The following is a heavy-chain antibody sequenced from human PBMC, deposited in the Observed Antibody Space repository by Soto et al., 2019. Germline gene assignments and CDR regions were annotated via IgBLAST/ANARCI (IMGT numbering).Heavy chain of an antibody. CDR3: AKSTGGGTAGDAFDI. Sequence: EVQLVESGGGLEQPGRSLRLSCAASGFTFNDYAMHWVRQPPGKGLEWVSGITWNSGTIAYADSVKGRFTISRDNAKNSLYLQMNSLGPEDTAFYYCAKSTGGGTAGDAFDIWGQGTMVTVSS. D-gene: IGHD3-16*01. CDR2: ITWNSGTI. CDR1: GFTFNDYA. V-gene: IGHV3-9*01. J-gene: IGHJ3*02.